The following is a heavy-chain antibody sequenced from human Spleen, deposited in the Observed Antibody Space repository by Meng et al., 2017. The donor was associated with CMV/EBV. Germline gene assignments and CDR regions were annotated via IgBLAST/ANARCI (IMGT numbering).Heavy chain of an antibody. V-gene: IGHV3-53*01. J-gene: IGHJ4*02. CDR1: GFIVSSSY. CDR3: ARGVGDGYHYRSTLDY. CDR2: TYAGGAR. Sequence: SGFIVSSSYLSWVRQAPGKGLEWVAVTYAGGARYHADSVKGRFTISRDNSKSTVYLEMNRLRAEDTAIYYCARGVGDGYHYRSTLDYWGQGTLVTVSS. D-gene: IGHD5-24*01.